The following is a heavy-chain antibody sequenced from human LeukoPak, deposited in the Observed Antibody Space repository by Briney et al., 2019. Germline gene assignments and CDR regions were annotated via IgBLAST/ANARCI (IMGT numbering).Heavy chain of an antibody. J-gene: IGHJ5*02. D-gene: IGHD3-10*02. CDR2: IYPGDSDT. V-gene: IGHV5-51*01. CDR3: ARYGRGVGASRDWFDP. Sequence: GESLKISCKGSGYSFTTYWIGWVRQLPGKGLEWMGIIYPGDSDTRYRPSFQGQVTISADKSISTAYLQRNSLKASDTAIYYCARYGRGVGASRDWFDPWGQGTLVTVSS. CDR1: GYSFTTYW.